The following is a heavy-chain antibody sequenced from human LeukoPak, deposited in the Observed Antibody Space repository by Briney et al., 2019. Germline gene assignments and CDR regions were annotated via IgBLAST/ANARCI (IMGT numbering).Heavy chain of an antibody. D-gene: IGHD6-13*01. V-gene: IGHV1-69*04. CDR1: GGTFIIYA. J-gene: IGHJ4*02. CDR2: IIAILGIA. Sequence: SVKVSCKASGGTFIIYASSCVRQAPGQGREWGGRIIAILGIANYAQKFQGRVTITADKSTSTAYMELSSLRSEHTAVHYCARGVAADEIDYWGQGTLVTVSS. CDR3: ARGVAADEIDY.